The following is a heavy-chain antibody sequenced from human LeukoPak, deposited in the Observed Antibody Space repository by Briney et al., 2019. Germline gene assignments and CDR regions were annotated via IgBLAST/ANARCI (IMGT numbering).Heavy chain of an antibody. J-gene: IGHJ4*02. CDR3: ARGTTYSSGWYYFDY. CDR2: IWYDGSNK. D-gene: IGHD6-19*01. V-gene: IGHV3-33*01. Sequence: GRSLGLSCAASGFTFSSYGMHWVHQAPGKGLEWVAVIWYDGSNKYYADSVKGRFTISRDNSKNTLYLQMNSLRAEDTAVYYCARGTTYSSGWYYFDYWGQGTLVTVSS. CDR1: GFTFSSYG.